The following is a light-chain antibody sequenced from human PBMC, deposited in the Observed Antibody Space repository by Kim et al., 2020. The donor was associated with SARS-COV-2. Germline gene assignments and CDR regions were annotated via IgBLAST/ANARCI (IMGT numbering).Light chain of an antibody. V-gene: IGLV3-21*04. CDR3: QVWYSDIDHVV. Sequence: SYELTQPPSVSLAPGKTATITCGGDNIGSKSVHWYQQKPGQAPDLVMYYNSDRPSDVPDRFSGSKSGNTATLTINRVEAGDEADYYCQVWYSDIDHVVFG. J-gene: IGLJ1*01. CDR2: YNS. CDR1: NIGSKS.